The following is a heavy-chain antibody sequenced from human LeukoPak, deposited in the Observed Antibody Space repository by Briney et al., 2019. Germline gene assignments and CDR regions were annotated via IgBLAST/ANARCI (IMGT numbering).Heavy chain of an antibody. Sequence: ASVKVSCKASGYTFTSYYMHWVRQAPGQGLEWMGWINPNSGGTNYAQKFQGRVTMTRDTSISTAYMELSRLRSDDTAVYYCARDAGYSYGTGWFDPWGQGTLVTVSS. CDR1: GYTFTSYY. V-gene: IGHV1-2*02. CDR3: ARDAGYSYGTGWFDP. J-gene: IGHJ5*02. D-gene: IGHD5-18*01. CDR2: INPNSGGT.